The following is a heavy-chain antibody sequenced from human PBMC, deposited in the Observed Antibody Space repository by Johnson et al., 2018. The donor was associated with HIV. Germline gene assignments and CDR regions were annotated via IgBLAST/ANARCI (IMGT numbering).Heavy chain of an antibody. CDR1: GFTFSSYA. CDR2: ISYDGSNK. V-gene: IGHV3-30-3*01. Sequence: VQLVESGGGLVQPGGSLRLSCAASGFTFSSYAMHWVRQAPGKGLEWVAVISYDGSNKYYADSVKGRFTISRDNSKNTLYLQMNSLRAEDTAVYYCARPLGPPLWHDAFDIWGQGTMVTVSS. D-gene: IGHD3-16*01. J-gene: IGHJ3*02. CDR3: ARPLGPPLWHDAFDI.